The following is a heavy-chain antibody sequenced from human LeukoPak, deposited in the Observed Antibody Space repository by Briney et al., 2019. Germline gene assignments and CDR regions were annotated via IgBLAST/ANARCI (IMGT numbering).Heavy chain of an antibody. V-gene: IGHV5-51*01. CDR3: ARMGSWLQLNP. D-gene: IGHD5-24*01. CDR1: WYNLTNYL. Sequence: GEALKNSRKGSWYNLTNYLVGWGRQMPGERLEGVGIIYPGDSDTRYSPSFQGQVTISADKSISTAYLQWSSLKASDTAMYYCARMGSWLQLNPWGQGTLVTVSS. J-gene: IGHJ5*02. CDR2: IYPGDSDT.